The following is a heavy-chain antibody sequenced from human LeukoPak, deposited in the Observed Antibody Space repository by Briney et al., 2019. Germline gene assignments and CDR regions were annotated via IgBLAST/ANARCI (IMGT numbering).Heavy chain of an antibody. V-gene: IGHV3-73*01. Sequence: GGSLRLSCAASGFILSDSAVHWVRQASGKGLEWIGRIRSKANNYATAYADSLKGRFTVSRDDSKNTAYLQMNSLKIEDTAVYYCTSHAAFDPWGQGTLVTVSS. J-gene: IGHJ5*02. CDR1: GFILSDSA. CDR2: IRSKANNYAT. CDR3: TSHAAFDP.